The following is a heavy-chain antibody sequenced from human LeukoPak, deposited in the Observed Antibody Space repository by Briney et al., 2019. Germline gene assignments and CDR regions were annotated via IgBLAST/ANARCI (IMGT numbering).Heavy chain of an antibody. Sequence: SETLSLTCTVSGYSISSGYYWGWIRQPPGRGLEWTGSIDHSGSTYYNPSLKSRITISLDTSKNQFSVTLNSVTAADTAVYYCARVPLSSRYYFDYWGQGTLVTVSS. D-gene: IGHD3-16*01. CDR1: GYSISSGYY. V-gene: IGHV4-38-2*02. CDR3: ARVPLSSRYYFDY. J-gene: IGHJ4*02. CDR2: IDHSGST.